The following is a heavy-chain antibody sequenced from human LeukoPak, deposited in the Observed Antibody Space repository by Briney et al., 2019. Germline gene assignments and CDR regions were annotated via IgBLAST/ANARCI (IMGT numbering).Heavy chain of an antibody. CDR3: AKDRGGSGWVPYYYFDY. V-gene: IGHV3-23*01. J-gene: IGHJ4*02. CDR1: GFIFSNCW. Sequence: GGSLRLSCETSGFIFSNCWMTWVRQAPGKGLEWVSAISGSGGSTYYADSVKGRFTISRDNSKNTLYLQMNSLRAEDTAVYYCAKDRGGSGWVPYYYFDYWGQGTLVTVSS. CDR2: ISGSGGST. D-gene: IGHD6-19*01.